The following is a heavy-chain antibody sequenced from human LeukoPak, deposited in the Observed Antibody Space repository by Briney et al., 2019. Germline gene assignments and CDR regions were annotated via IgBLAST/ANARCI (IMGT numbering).Heavy chain of an antibody. CDR3: ARTYSYDTSGYY. V-gene: IGHV4-39*01. D-gene: IGHD3-22*01. J-gene: IGHJ4*02. Sequence: SETLSLTCTVSGGSISSSRYYWGWIRQPPGKGLEWIRNIYYSGSTYYNPSLKSRVTISVDTSKNQFSLKLSSVTAADTAVYYCARTYSYDTSGYYWGQGNLVTVSS. CDR1: GGSISSSRYY. CDR2: IYYSGST.